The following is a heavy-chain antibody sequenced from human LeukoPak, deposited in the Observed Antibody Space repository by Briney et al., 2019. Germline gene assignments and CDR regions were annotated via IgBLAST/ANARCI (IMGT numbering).Heavy chain of an antibody. CDR3: ARSGYYGSGSYYNPLYYFDY. V-gene: IGHV1-69*05. Sequence: GASXKVSCKASGGTFISYAISWVRQAPGQGLEWMGRIIPIFGTANYAQKFQGRATITKDEYTSTANMEVSRLRSEDTAVYYCARSGYYGSGSYYNPLYYFDYWGQGTLVTVSS. CDR2: IIPIFGTA. D-gene: IGHD3-10*01. CDR1: GGTFISYA. J-gene: IGHJ4*02.